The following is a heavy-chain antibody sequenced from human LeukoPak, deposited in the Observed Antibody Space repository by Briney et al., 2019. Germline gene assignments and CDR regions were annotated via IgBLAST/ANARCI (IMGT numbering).Heavy chain of an antibody. CDR2: INPNSGDT. D-gene: IGHD2-21*01. Sequence: ASVKVSCKASGYTFTDYYINWVRQAPGQGLEWIGWINPNSGDTNYAQKFQDRVTMTRDTSISTAYIELNLLRSDDTAVFYCARGILYWGQGPLATVSS. CDR1: GYTFTDYY. J-gene: IGHJ4*02. V-gene: IGHV1-2*02. CDR3: ARGILY.